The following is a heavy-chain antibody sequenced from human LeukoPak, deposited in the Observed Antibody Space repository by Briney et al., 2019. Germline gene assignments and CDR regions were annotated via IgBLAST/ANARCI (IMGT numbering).Heavy chain of an antibody. Sequence: PGGSLRLSCAASGFTVGRIWMHWVRQAPGKGLEWVSGINWNGGSTGYADSVKGRFTISRDSAKNSLYLQMNSLRAEDTALYYCARDTSSSYGSGSDYWGQGTLVTVSS. CDR1: GFTVGRIW. CDR3: ARDTSSSYGSGSDY. J-gene: IGHJ4*02. CDR2: INWNGGST. D-gene: IGHD3-10*01. V-gene: IGHV3-20*04.